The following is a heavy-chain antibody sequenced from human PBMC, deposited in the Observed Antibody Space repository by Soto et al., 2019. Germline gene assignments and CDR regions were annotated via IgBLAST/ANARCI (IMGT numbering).Heavy chain of an antibody. CDR2: MSNSGST. V-gene: IGHV4-31*03. CDR1: GASISIGGYC. J-gene: IGHJ4*02. D-gene: IGHD3-16*01. Sequence: QVQLQQPGPGLVKPSQTLSLTCTVSGASISIGGYCCSWIRQHRGEVLEWIGFMSNSGSTAYNPCLNRRATVSVDTSTKQLSLNTRSLTSAVTAVYDCARGGDTTKVDYWGQGTLVTLSS. CDR3: ARGGDTTKVDY.